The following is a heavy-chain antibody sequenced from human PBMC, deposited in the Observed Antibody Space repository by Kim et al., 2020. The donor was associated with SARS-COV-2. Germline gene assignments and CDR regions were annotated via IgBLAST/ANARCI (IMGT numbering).Heavy chain of an antibody. Sequence: DSGKGRFSISGDNAKNSLYLEMSRLRAEDTAVYYCARLYGSSSLTTVRMEYWGQGTVVTVSS. V-gene: IGHV3-21*01. J-gene: IGHJ4*02. D-gene: IGHD4-17*01. CDR3: ARLYGSSSLTTVRMEY.